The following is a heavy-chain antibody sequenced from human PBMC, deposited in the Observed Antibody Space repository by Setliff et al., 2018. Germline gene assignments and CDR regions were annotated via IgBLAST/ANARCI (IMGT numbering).Heavy chain of an antibody. J-gene: IGHJ5*02. V-gene: IGHV4-4*07. Sequence: SETLSLTCSVSSGSMRNYYWIWIRQPAGEGLEWIGRIYTSGSTNYNPSLKSRLTMSVDTAKNQFSLKLTSVTAADTAVYYCVRGFTIFGVAKLERWFDPWGQGTLVTVSS. CDR2: IYTSGST. CDR1: SGSMRNYY. CDR3: VRGFTIFGVAKLERWFDP. D-gene: IGHD3-3*01.